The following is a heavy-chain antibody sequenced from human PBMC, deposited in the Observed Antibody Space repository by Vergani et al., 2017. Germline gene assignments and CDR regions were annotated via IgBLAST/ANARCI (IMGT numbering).Heavy chain of an antibody. V-gene: IGHV3-48*04. Sequence: EVQLVESGGGLVQPGGSLRLSCAASGFTFSTYDMHWVRQAPGKGLEWVSYISSSSSTIYYADSVKGRFTISRDNAKNSLYLDMSSLRAEDTAVYYCVRDVRVSRTWGQGTLVAVSS. CDR2: ISSSSSTI. J-gene: IGHJ3*01. CDR1: GFTFSTYD. CDR3: VRDVRVSRT.